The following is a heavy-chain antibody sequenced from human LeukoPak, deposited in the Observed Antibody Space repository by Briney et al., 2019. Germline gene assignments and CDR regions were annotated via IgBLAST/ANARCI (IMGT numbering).Heavy chain of an antibody. CDR3: ARVVPPTDYGSGSYFWDPYYFDY. D-gene: IGHD3-10*01. CDR2: ISGSGGST. J-gene: IGHJ4*02. V-gene: IGHV3-23*01. Sequence: QPGGPLRLSCAASGFTFSSYGMSWVRQAPGKGLEWVSAISGSGGSTYYADSVKGRFTISRDNSKNTLYLQMNSLRAEDTAVYYCARVVPPTDYGSGSYFWDPYYFDYWGQGTLVTVSS. CDR1: GFTFSSYG.